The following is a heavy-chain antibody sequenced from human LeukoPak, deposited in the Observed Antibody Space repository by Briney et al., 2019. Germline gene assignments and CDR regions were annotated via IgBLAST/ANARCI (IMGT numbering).Heavy chain of an antibody. J-gene: IGHJ4*02. Sequence: SVTVSFTASGGTFTIYAISWVREAPGQGLEWMGRIITILGMANDAHKFQGRVRITTDKYTSKTYMELRRRRYKDTAVYYCARVVSMPDYGDYVLYYWGQGTLVTVSS. D-gene: IGHD4-17*01. V-gene: IGHV1-69*04. CDR2: IITILGMA. CDR1: GGTFTIYA. CDR3: ARVVSMPDYGDYVLYY.